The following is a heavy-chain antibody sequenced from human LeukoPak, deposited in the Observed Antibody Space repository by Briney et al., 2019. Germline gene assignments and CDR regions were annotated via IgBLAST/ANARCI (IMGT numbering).Heavy chain of an antibody. D-gene: IGHD6-6*01. V-gene: IGHV3-11*01. J-gene: IGHJ5*02. CDR3: ARVGYSSSSVWFDP. Sequence: GGSLRLSCAASGFTLSDYYMSWIRQAPGKGLEWVSYISSSGSTIYYADSVKGRFTISRDNAKNSLYLQMNSLRAEDTAVYYCARVGYSSSSVWFDPWGQGTLVTVSS. CDR2: ISSSGSTI. CDR1: GFTLSDYY.